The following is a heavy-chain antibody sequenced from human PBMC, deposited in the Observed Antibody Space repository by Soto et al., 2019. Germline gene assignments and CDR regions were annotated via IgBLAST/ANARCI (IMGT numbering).Heavy chain of an antibody. D-gene: IGHD1-26*01. V-gene: IGHV3-53*01. CDR2: IYSGGST. J-gene: IGHJ4*02. CDR3: ARGPVGASWGHFDY. Sequence: EVQLVESGGGLIQAGGSLRLSCAASGFTVSSNYMSWVRQAPGKGLEWVSVIYSGGSTYYADSVKGRFTISRDNSKNTLYLQMNSLRAEDTAVYYCARGPVGASWGHFDYWGQGTLVTVSS. CDR1: GFTVSSNY.